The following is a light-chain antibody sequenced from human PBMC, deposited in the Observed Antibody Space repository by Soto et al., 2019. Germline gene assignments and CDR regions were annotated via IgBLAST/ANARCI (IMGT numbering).Light chain of an antibody. CDR1: QSVLHSPSNNNF. CDR3: QQYHSTPWT. Sequence: DVVMTQSPDSLAVSLGERATIKCKSSQSVLHSPSNNNFLLWYQQKPGRPPKLLIHWASTRQSGVPDRFSGSGSGPDFTLTINNLPPEDVAVYYCQQYHSTPWTFGQGTRVEIK. CDR2: WAS. V-gene: IGKV4-1*01. J-gene: IGKJ1*01.